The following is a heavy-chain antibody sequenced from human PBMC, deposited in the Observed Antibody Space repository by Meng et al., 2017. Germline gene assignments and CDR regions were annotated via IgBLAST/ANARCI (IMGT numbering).Heavy chain of an antibody. CDR2: IYYSGST. V-gene: IGHV4-39*07. CDR1: GGSISSSSYY. CDR3: ARGYHYYYDSSGPFNWFDP. Sequence: LLQESGPGLVNPSETRSLTCTVSGGSISSSSYYWGWIRQPPGKGLEWIGSIYYSGSTYYNPSLKSRVTISVDTSKNQFSLKLSSVTAADTAVYYCARGYHYYYDSSGPFNWFDPWGQGTLVTVSS. J-gene: IGHJ5*02. D-gene: IGHD3-22*01.